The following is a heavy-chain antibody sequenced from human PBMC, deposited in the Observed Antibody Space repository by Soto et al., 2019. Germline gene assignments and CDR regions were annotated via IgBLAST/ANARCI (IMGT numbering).Heavy chain of an antibody. CDR1: GFTFSSYG. Sequence: GGSLRLSCAASGFTFSSYGMHWVRQAPGKGLEWVAGIWYDGSNKYYADSVKGRFTISRDNSKNTLYLQMNSLRVEDTAVYYCTKGVVVITSYFQHWGQGTLVTVSS. CDR2: IWYDGSNK. J-gene: IGHJ1*01. D-gene: IGHD3-22*01. CDR3: TKGVVVITSYFQH. V-gene: IGHV3-33*06.